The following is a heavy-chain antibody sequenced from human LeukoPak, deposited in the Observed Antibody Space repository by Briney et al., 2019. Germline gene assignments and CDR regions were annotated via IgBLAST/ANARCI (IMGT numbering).Heavy chain of an antibody. CDR3: ARDPKDDNYFFDY. CDR1: GYTFTGYH. J-gene: IGHJ4*02. V-gene: IGHV1-2*02. Sequence: ASVKVSCKTSGYTFTGYHVHWVRQAPGQGLEWMGWFNAISGTTKYAQRFQGRVTMTRDTSIGTDFMELTSLISDDTAIYYCARDPKDDNYFFDYWGLGTLVTVAS. CDR2: FNAISGTT. D-gene: IGHD1-1*01.